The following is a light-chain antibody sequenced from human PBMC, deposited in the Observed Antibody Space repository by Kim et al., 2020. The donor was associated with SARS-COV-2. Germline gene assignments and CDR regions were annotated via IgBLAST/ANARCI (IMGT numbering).Light chain of an antibody. V-gene: IGKV1-12*01. CDR3: QQANTFPLT. CDR2: AAS. CDR1: QGINTW. Sequence: DIQMTQSPSSVSAFVGDRVTITCRASQGINTWLAWYQHKPGKGPKLLIYAASSLQSGVPSRFSGSGSGTDFTLTISSLQPEDFAIYYCQQANTFPLTFGGGTKVEIK. J-gene: IGKJ4*01.